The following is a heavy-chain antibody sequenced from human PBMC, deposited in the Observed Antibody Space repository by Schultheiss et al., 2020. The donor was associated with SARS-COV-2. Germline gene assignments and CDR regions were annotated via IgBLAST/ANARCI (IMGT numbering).Heavy chain of an antibody. CDR2: IGTAGDT. CDR1: GFTFSSYD. J-gene: IGHJ4*02. D-gene: IGHD6-13*01. V-gene: IGHV3-13*01. CDR3: AKGLQLVQD. Sequence: GGSLRLSCAASGFTFSSYDMHWVRQATGKGLEWVSAIGTAGDTYYPGSVKGRFTISRDNSKNTLYLQMNSLRAEDTAVYYCAKGLQLVQDWGQGTLVTVSS.